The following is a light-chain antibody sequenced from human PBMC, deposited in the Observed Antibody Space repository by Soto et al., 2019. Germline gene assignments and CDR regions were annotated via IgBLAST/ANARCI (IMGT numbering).Light chain of an antibody. V-gene: IGKV1-5*01. Sequence: DIQMTQSPSTLSASVGDRVTITCRASQSISGWLAWYQQKPGKAPKLLIYDASNLESGVPSRFSGSGSGTDFALTISSLQPDDFATFYCQQYSAYSLTFGQGTKVEVK. J-gene: IGKJ1*01. CDR2: DAS. CDR3: QQYSAYSLT. CDR1: QSISGW.